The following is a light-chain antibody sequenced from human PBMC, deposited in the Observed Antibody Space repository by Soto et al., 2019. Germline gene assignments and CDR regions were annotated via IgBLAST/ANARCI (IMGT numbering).Light chain of an antibody. V-gene: IGKV3-15*01. CDR1: QSVSSN. CDR3: QKYNNWPPWT. Sequence: EIVMTQSPATLSVSPGERATLSCRASQSVSSNLALYQQKPGQAPRLLIYGASTRATGIPARFSGSGSGTEFTLTISSLQSEDFAVYYCQKYNNWPPWTFGQGTKVEIK. CDR2: GAS. J-gene: IGKJ1*01.